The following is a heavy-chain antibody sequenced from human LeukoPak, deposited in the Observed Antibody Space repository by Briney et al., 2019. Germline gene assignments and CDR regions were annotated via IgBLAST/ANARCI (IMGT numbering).Heavy chain of an antibody. CDR1: GFSFSSYS. D-gene: IGHD1-7*01. Sequence: PGGSLRLSCVASGFSFSSYSMNWIRQAPGKGPEWVAYIDNTSTTTYYADSVKGRFTISRDNAKNSLYLQMNSLRAEDTAVYYCAREFPGTTSWFDPWGQGTLVTVSS. CDR3: AREFPGTTSWFDP. J-gene: IGHJ5*02. V-gene: IGHV3-48*04. CDR2: IDNTSTTT.